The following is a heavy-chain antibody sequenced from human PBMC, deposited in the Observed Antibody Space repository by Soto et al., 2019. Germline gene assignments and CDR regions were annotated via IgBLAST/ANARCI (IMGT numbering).Heavy chain of an antibody. J-gene: IGHJ6*02. CDR1: GFTFSSYS. Sequence: QVQLVESGGGVVQPGRSLRLSCAASGFTFSSYSMHWVRQAPGKGLEWVAVISYDGSDKYYADSVKGRFTLSRDNSKNPLYLQMNRLRAQDTAVDYWAREAGVYGLGSYGMDVWGQGAMVTVSS. D-gene: IGHD3-10*01. CDR3: AREAGVYGLGSYGMDV. CDR2: ISYDGSDK. V-gene: IGHV3-30-3*01.